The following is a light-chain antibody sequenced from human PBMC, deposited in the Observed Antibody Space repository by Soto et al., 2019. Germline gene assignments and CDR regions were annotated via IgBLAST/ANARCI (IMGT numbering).Light chain of an antibody. J-gene: IGKJ1*01. CDR3: QQYNSRT. CDR1: QSISSW. Sequence: DVRMTQSPSTLSASVGDRVTITCRASQSISSWLAWYQQKPGKAPKLLIYKASSLESGVPSRFSGSGSGTEFTLTISSLQPDDFATYYCQQYNSRTFCQGTKV. CDR2: KAS. V-gene: IGKV1-5*03.